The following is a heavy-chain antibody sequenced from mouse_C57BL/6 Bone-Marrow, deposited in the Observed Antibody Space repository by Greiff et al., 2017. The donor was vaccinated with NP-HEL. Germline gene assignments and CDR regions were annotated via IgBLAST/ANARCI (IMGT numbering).Heavy chain of an antibody. CDR3: ARRGDYGNYEGFAY. CDR1: GYTFTSYW. CDR2: IDPSDSYT. V-gene: IGHV1-50*01. D-gene: IGHD2-1*01. J-gene: IGHJ3*01. Sequence: VQLQQPGAELVKPGASVKLSCKASGYTFTSYWMQWVKQRPGQGLEWIGEIDPSDSYTNYNQKFKGKATLTVDTSSSTAYMQLSSLTSEDSAVYYCARRGDYGNYEGFAYWGQGTLVTVSA.